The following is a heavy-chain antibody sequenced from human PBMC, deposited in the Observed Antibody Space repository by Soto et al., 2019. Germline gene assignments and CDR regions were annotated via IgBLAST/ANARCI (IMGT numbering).Heavy chain of an antibody. J-gene: IGHJ5*02. D-gene: IGHD4-4*01. CDR1: GYTFTSYA. Sequence: SVKVSCKASGYTFTSYAMHWVRQAPGQRLEWMGRIIPIIGIINYAQKFQGRVTISADKFTGTAYMELTGLRSDDTAVYYCAGDPDSHYNDSHASSYPWGQGTLVTVSS. V-gene: IGHV1-69*04. CDR3: AGDPDSHYNDSHASSYP. CDR2: IIPIIGII.